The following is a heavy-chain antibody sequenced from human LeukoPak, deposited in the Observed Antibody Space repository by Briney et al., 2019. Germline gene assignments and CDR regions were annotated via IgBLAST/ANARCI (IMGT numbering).Heavy chain of an antibody. J-gene: IGHJ4*02. CDR1: GFTFSSYW. CDR3: AKGGSSTGWYAY. Sequence: PGGSLRLSCAASGFTFSSYWMSWVRQAPGKGLEWVANIKHDGGEKYYVDSVKGRFTISRDNAKNSLYLQMNSLRAGDTAVYYCAKGGSSTGWYAYWGQGTLVTVSS. V-gene: IGHV3-7*04. CDR2: IKHDGGEK. D-gene: IGHD6-19*01.